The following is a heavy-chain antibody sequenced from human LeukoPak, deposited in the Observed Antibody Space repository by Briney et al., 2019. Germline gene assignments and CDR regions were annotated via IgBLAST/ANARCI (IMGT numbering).Heavy chain of an antibody. CDR2: INPTGGGT. CDR1: GYTFSTYY. V-gene: IGHV1-46*01. J-gene: IGHJ4*02. CDR3: ALYSSTWY. Sequence: ASVKVSCKASGYTFSTYYIHWVRQARGQGLEWMGIINPTGGGTTYAQKFQGRVTMTRDTSTSTVFMEVNSLRSEDTAVYYCALYSSTWYWGQGTLVTVSS. D-gene: IGHD6-13*01.